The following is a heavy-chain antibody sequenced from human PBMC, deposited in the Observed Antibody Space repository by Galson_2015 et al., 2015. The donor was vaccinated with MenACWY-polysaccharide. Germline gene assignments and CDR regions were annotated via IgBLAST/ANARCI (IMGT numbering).Heavy chain of an antibody. J-gene: IGHJ4*02. D-gene: IGHD3-10*01. Sequence: PALVKPTQTLTLTCTFSGFSLNTRGVGVGWIRQPPGKALEWLALIYWDNDKRYSPSLKTRLTITKDTSKNQAFLAMTNVDPVDTATYYCAHGQYYYATSSFSYYFDVWGPGTLVTVSS. CDR2: IYWDNDK. CDR1: GFSLNTRGVG. V-gene: IGHV2-5*02. CDR3: AHGQYYYATSSFSYYFDV.